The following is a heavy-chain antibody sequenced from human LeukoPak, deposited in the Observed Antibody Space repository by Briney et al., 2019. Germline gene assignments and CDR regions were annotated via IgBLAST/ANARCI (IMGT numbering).Heavy chain of an antibody. CDR1: GFAVTINY. Sequence: GGSLRLSCVASGFAVTINYMSWVRQAPGKGLEWVSVIYNVDDTKYADSVKGRFTISRDNSKNTLFLQMDGLRAEDTAVYYCARQPPISIGHYYFDHWGQGTLVTVSS. D-gene: IGHD3-3*02. CDR2: IYNVDDT. J-gene: IGHJ4*02. CDR3: ARQPPISIGHYYFDH. V-gene: IGHV3-66*04.